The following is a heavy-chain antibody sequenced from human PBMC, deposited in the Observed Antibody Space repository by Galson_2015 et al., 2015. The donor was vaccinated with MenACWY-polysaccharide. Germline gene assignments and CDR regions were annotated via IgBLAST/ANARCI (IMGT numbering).Heavy chain of an antibody. D-gene: IGHD2-2*01. CDR1: GYTFTRYA. CDR3: ARGEGVYCSGATYYEGGDH. CDR2: INAGNGET. V-gene: IGHV1-3*01. Sequence: SVKVSCKASGYTFTRYAMHWVRQAPGQRPEWMGWINAGNGETKYSQKFQGRVTVTRDTSASTVYMELSSLRSEDTAVYYCARGEGVYCSGATYYEGGDHWGQGTLVTVSS. J-gene: IGHJ5*02.